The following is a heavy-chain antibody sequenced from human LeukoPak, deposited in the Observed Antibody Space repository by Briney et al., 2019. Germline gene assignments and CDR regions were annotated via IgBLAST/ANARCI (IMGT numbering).Heavy chain of an antibody. D-gene: IGHD4-11*01. CDR1: GGSIRSHY. CDR3: ARAGDYSDYVFDY. Sequence: PSETLSLTCTVSGGSIRSHYWSWIRQPPGKGLEYIGYIHDSGSTNYNPFLRGRVTISVDTSKNQFSLKLSSVTAADTAVYYCARAGDYSDYVFDYWGQGTLVTVSS. CDR2: IHDSGST. J-gene: IGHJ4*02. V-gene: IGHV4-59*11.